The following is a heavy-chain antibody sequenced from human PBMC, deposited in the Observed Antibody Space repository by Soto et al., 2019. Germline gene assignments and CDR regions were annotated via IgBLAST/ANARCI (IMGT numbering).Heavy chain of an antibody. D-gene: IGHD3-22*01. V-gene: IGHV3-30-3*01. CDR3: AREKKIVVAFDY. CDR2: ISYDGSNK. J-gene: IGHJ4*02. Sequence: SLRLSCAASGFTFSSYAMHWVRQAPGKGLEWVAVISYDGSNKYYADSVKGRFTISRDNSKNTLYLQMNSLRAEDTAVYYCAREKKIVVAFDYWGQGTLVTVSS. CDR1: GFTFSSYA.